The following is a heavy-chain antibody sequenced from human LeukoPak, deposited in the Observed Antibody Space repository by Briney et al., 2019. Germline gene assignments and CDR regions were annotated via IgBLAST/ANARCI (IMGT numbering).Heavy chain of an antibody. Sequence: SETLSLTCAVSGYSISSTNYWAWVRQPPGKGLEWIGHIYYSGGIYYNPSLKSRVTMSVDTSKNQFSLKLSSVTAVDTAVYYCARKATTGPTKAAFDIWGQGTMVTVSS. J-gene: IGHJ3*02. CDR2: IYYSGGI. D-gene: IGHD4-17*01. CDR3: ARKATTGPTKAAFDI. CDR1: GYSISSTNY. V-gene: IGHV4-28*05.